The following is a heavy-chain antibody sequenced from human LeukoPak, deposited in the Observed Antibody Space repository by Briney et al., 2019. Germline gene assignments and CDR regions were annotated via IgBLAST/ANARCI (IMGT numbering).Heavy chain of an antibody. CDR3: ASGSTVDIVATIKGVLWDY. D-gene: IGHD5-12*01. Sequence: TGGSLRLSCVASGFTFSSYAMHWVRQAPGKGLEWVAVISYDGSNKYYADSVKGRFTISRDNSKNTLYLQMNSLRAEDTAVYYCASGSTVDIVATIKGVLWDYWGQGTLVTVSS. CDR1: GFTFSSYA. V-gene: IGHV3-30*04. CDR2: ISYDGSNK. J-gene: IGHJ4*02.